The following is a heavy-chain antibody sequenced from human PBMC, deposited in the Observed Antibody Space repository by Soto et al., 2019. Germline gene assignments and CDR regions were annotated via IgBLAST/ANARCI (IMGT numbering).Heavy chain of an antibody. CDR3: ARVGDCISTSCPDAFDI. D-gene: IGHD2-2*01. J-gene: IGHJ3*02. CDR1: GFTFGSYG. V-gene: IGHV3-21*01. Sequence: GGSLRLSCAASGFTFGSYGRNWVRQAPGKGLEWVSSISSSSSYIYYADSVKGRFTISRDNAKNSLYLQMNSLRAEDTAVYYCARVGDCISTSCPDAFDIWGQGTMVTVS. CDR2: ISSSSSYI.